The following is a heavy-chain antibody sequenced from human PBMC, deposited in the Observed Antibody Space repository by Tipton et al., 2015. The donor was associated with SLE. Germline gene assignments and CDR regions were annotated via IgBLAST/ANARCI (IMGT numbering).Heavy chain of an antibody. CDR2: IYYSGST. D-gene: IGHD6-19*01. J-gene: IGHJ3*02. V-gene: IGHV4-30-4*01. CDR3: ARARWYSSASAMGDAFDI. Sequence: TLSLTCTVSGGSISSGDYYWSWIRQPPGKGLEWIGYIYYSGSTYYNPSLKSRVTISVDTSKNQFSLKLSSVTAADTAVYYCARARWYSSASAMGDAFDIWGQGTMVTVSS. CDR1: GGSISSGDYY.